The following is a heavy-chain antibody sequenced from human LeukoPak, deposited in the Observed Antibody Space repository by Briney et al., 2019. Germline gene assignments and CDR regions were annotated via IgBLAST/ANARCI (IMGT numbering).Heavy chain of an antibody. CDR3: ATFPYYFDSSGSYYFDF. CDR2: ISYDGSNK. J-gene: IGHJ4*02. D-gene: IGHD3-22*01. V-gene: IGHV3-30*04. Sequence: GGSLRLSCAASGFTFSSYAMHWVRQAPGKGLEWVALISYDGSNKYYADSVKGRFTISRDNSKNTLYLQMNSLRAEDTAVFYCATFPYYFDSSGSYYFDFWGQGTLVTVSS. CDR1: GFTFSSYA.